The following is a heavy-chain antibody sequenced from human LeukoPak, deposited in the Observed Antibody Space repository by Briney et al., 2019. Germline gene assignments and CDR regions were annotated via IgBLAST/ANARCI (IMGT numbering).Heavy chain of an antibody. D-gene: IGHD3-10*01. Sequence: SETLSLTCAVSGGSISSGGYYWTWIRQPPGKGLEWIGEINHSGSTNYNPSLKSRVTMSVDTSKNQFSLKLSSVTAADTAVYYCARARASGNYYHYMDVWGKGTTVTISS. V-gene: IGHV4-61*08. CDR1: GGSISSGGYY. CDR3: ARARASGNYYHYMDV. J-gene: IGHJ6*03. CDR2: INHSGST.